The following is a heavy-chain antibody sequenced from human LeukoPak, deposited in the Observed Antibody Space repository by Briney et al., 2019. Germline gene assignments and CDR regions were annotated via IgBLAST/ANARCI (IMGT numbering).Heavy chain of an antibody. V-gene: IGHV5-51*01. D-gene: IGHD3-10*01. Sequence: GESLKISCKGSGYSFTSYWIGWVRQMPGKGLEWMGIIYPGDSDTRYSPSFQGRVAISADKSISTAYLQWSSLKASDTAMYYCARQRFTMRAYAGNWFDPWGQGTLVTVSS. CDR2: IYPGDSDT. J-gene: IGHJ5*02. CDR1: GYSFTSYW. CDR3: ARQRFTMRAYAGNWFDP.